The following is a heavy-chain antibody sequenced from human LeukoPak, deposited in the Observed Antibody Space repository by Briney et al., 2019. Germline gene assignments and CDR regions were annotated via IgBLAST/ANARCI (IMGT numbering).Heavy chain of an antibody. D-gene: IGHD3-10*01. V-gene: IGHV1-46*01. CDR2: INPSGGST. CDR1: GYTFINYG. J-gene: IGHJ3*02. CDR3: ARPIWFGESFPYI. Sequence: GASVKVSCKASGYTFINYGISWVRQAPGQGLEWMGIINPSGGSTSYAQRVQGRVTMTRDTSTSTVYMELSSLRSEDTAVYYCARPIWFGESFPYIWGQGTMVTVSS.